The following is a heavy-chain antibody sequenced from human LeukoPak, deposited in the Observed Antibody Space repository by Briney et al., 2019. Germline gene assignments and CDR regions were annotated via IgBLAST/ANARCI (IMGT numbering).Heavy chain of an antibody. CDR1: GGSFSGYY. CDR2: INHSGST. D-gene: IGHD3-22*01. CDR3: ARGRILYYYDSSGYYARYFDY. Sequence: SETLSLTCAVYGGSFSGYYWSWIRQPPGKGLEWIGEINHSGSTNYNPSLKSRVTISVDTSKNQCSLKLSSVTAADTAVYYCARGRILYYYDSSGYYARYFDYWGQGTLVTVSS. V-gene: IGHV4-34*01. J-gene: IGHJ4*02.